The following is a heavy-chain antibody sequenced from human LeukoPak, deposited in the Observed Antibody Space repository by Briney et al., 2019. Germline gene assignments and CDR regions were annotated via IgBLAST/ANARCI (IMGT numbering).Heavy chain of an antibody. J-gene: IGHJ3*02. V-gene: IGHV3-21*01. CDR3: ARGLLGDAFDI. CDR1: GFTFSSYS. D-gene: IGHD2-21*01. CDR2: ISSSSSYI. Sequence: VGSLRLSCAASGFTFSSYSMNWVRQAPGKGLEWVSSISSSSSYIYYADSVKGRFTISRDNAKNSLYLQMNSLRAEDTAVYYCARGLLGDAFDIWGQGTMVTVSS.